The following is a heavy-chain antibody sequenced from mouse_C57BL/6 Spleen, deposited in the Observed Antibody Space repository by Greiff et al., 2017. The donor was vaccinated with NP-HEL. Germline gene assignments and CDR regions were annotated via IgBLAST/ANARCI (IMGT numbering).Heavy chain of an antibody. V-gene: IGHV5-9*01. J-gene: IGHJ2*01. Sequence: EVMLVESGGGLVKPGGSLKLSCAASGFTFSSYTMSWVRQTPEKRLEWIATISGGGGNTYYPDSVKGRFTISRDNAKNTLYLQMSSLRSEDTALYYCARHGAQAYFDYWGQGTTLTVSS. D-gene: IGHD3-2*02. CDR2: ISGGGGNT. CDR1: GFTFSSYT. CDR3: ARHGAQAYFDY.